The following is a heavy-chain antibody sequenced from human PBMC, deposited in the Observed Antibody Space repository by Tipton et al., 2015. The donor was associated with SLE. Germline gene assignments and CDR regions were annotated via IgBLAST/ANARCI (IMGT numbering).Heavy chain of an antibody. CDR1: GGSLSSYH. D-gene: IGHD3-3*01. J-gene: IGHJ5*02. Sequence: GLVKPSETLYLTCTVSGGSLSSYHWSWIRQPPGKGLEWVGYIYYSGNTYYSPSLKSRVTISVDTSKNQFSLKMRSATAADTAVYYCARARPLFNWFDPWGQGTLVIVSS. V-gene: IGHV4-59*13. CDR3: ARARPLFNWFDP. CDR2: IYYSGNT.